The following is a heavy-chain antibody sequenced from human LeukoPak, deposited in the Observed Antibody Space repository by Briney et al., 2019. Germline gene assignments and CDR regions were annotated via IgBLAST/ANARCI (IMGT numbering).Heavy chain of an antibody. D-gene: IGHD2-2*01. Sequence: PSQTLSLTCTVSGGSISSGDYYWSWIRQPPGKGLEWIGYIYYSGSTNYNPSLKSRVTISVDTSKNQFSLKLSSVTAADTAVYYCARFGCSSTSCFLFDYWGQGTLVTVSS. CDR1: GGSISSGDYY. J-gene: IGHJ4*02. CDR3: ARFGCSSTSCFLFDY. CDR2: IYYSGST. V-gene: IGHV4-61*08.